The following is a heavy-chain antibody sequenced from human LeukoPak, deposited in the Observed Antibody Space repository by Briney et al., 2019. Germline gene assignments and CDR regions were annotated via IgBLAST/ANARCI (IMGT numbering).Heavy chain of an antibody. CDR1: GFTFRDYG. D-gene: IGHD5/OR15-5a*01. J-gene: IGHJ6*02. CDR3: ARDLRPNYYYYGMDV. Sequence: GGSLRLSCAASGFTFRDYGMHWVRQAPGKGLEWVAVISYDGSNKYYADSVKGRFTISRDNSKNTLYLQMNSLRAEDTAVYYCARDLRPNYYYYGMDVWGQGTTVTVSS. CDR2: ISYDGSNK. V-gene: IGHV3-30*03.